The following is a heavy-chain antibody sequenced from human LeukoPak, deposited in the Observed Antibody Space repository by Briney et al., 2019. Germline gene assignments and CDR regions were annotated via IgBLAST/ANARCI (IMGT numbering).Heavy chain of an antibody. CDR3: ARDIAADELDY. D-gene: IGHD6-6*01. V-gene: IGHV3-7*01. CDR1: GFSFSSYW. Sequence: GGSLRLSCAVSGFSFSSYWMSWVRQAPGKGLEWVANIKEDGSEKYYVDSVKGRFTISRDNAKNSLYLQMNSLRAEDTAVYYCARDIAADELDYWGQGTLVTVSS. J-gene: IGHJ4*02. CDR2: IKEDGSEK.